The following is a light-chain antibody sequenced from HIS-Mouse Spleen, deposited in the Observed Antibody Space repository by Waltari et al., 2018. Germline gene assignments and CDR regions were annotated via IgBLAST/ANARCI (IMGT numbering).Light chain of an antibody. CDR2: KDS. J-gene: IGLJ2*01. Sequence: SYELTQPPSVAVSPGQTARNTCSGDAVPKQYGYWYQQKPGQAPVLVIYKDSERPSGIPERFSGSSSGTTVTLTISGVQAEDEADYYCQSADSSGTYSVVFGGGAKLTVL. CDR3: QSADSSGTYSVV. V-gene: IGLV3-25*03. CDR1: AVPKQY.